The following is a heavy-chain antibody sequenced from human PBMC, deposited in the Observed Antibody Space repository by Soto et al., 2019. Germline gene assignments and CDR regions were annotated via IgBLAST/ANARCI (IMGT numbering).Heavy chain of an antibody. Sequence: GGSLRLSCAASGFTFSSYGMHWVRQAPGKGLEWVAVIWYDGSNKYYADSVKGRFTISRDNSKNTLYLQMNSLRAEDTAVYYCARDYCSGGSCYAPFDYWGQGTLVTVSS. CDR2: IWYDGSNK. V-gene: IGHV3-33*01. J-gene: IGHJ4*02. CDR1: GFTFSSYG. CDR3: ARDYCSGGSCYAPFDY. D-gene: IGHD2-15*01.